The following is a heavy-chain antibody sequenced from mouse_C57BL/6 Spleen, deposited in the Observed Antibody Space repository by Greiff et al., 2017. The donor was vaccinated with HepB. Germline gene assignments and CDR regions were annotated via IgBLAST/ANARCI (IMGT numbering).Heavy chain of an antibody. CDR2: IYPSDSET. J-gene: IGHJ1*03. Sequence: QVQLQQPGAELVRPGSSVKLSCKASGYTFTSYWMDWVKQRPGQGLEWIGNIYPSDSETHYNQKFKDKATLTVDKSSSTAYMQLSSLTSEDSAVYYCARGTTVVATGYFDVGGTGTTVTVSS. CDR1: GYTFTSYW. D-gene: IGHD1-1*01. CDR3: ARGTTVVATGYFDV. V-gene: IGHV1-61*01.